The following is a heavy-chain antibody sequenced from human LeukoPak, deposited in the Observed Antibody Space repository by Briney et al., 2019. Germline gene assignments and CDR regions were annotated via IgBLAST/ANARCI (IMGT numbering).Heavy chain of an antibody. CDR2: INPNSGGT. D-gene: IGHD3-10*01. Sequence: ASVKVSCKASGYTFTGNYMHWVRQAPGQGLEWMGWINPNSGGTNYAQKFQGRVTMTRDTSISTAYMELSRLRSDDTAVYYCARGHSMVRGVMWYWGQGTLVTVSS. V-gene: IGHV1-2*02. CDR3: ARGHSMVRGVMWY. CDR1: GYTFTGNY. J-gene: IGHJ4*02.